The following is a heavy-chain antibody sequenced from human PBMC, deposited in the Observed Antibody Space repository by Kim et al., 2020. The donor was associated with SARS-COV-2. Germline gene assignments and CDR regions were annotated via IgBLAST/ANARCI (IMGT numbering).Heavy chain of an antibody. CDR1: GYTFTGYY. CDR2: IDPNSGGT. CDR3: ARDWYSGNSDHFDY. D-gene: IGHD1-26*01. V-gene: IGHV1-2*02. J-gene: IGHJ4*02. Sequence: ASVKVSCKASGYTFTGYYMQWVRQAPGQGPEWIGWIDPNSGGTDYAQKFQGRVTMTSDTSINTVYMDLRSLRFDDTAMYYCARDWYSGNSDHFDYWGQGTLVTVSS.